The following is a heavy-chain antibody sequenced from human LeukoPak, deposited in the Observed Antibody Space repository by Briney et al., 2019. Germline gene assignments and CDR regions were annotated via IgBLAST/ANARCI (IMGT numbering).Heavy chain of an antibody. Sequence: GASVKVSCKASGYTFTGYYMHWVRQGPGQGLEWMGWINPNSGGTNYAQQFQGRVTMTRDTSISTDYMELRRLVSDDTAVYYCARQCSSSSCYSGQNDYWGQGTLVTVSS. CDR2: INPNSGGT. CDR3: ARQCSSSSCYSGQNDY. V-gene: IGHV1-2*02. CDR1: GYTFTGYY. J-gene: IGHJ4*02. D-gene: IGHD2-2*02.